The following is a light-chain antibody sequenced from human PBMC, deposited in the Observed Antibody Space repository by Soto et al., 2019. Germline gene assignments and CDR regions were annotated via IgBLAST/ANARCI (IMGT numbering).Light chain of an antibody. CDR3: QQYNDTSF. CDR2: DAS. J-gene: IGKJ2*01. V-gene: IGKV1-5*01. CDR1: QNIDGW. Sequence: DIQMTQSPSTLSAYVGDRVTITCRASQNIDGWLAWYQQKPGKAPKLLIYDASSLETGVSSRFSGSGSGAEFTLTISSLQPDDFATYYCQQYNDTSFFGQGTKLEIK.